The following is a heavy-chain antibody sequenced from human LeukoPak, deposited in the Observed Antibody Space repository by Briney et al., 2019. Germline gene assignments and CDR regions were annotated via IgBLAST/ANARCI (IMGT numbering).Heavy chain of an antibody. CDR2: ISGSGGST. Sequence: GGSLRLSCAASGFTFSSYAMSWVRQAPVKALEWVSAISGSGGSTYYADSVKGRFTISRDNSKNTLYLQMNSLRAEDTAVYYCAKGGGSGSNYNGLDVWGQGTTVTVSS. CDR3: AKGGGSGSNYNGLDV. CDR1: GFTFSSYA. D-gene: IGHD3-10*01. J-gene: IGHJ6*02. V-gene: IGHV3-23*01.